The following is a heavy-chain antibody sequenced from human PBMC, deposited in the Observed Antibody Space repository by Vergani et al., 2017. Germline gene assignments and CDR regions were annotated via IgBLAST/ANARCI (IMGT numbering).Heavy chain of an antibody. Sequence: QVQLQESGPGLVKPSETLSLTCTVSGGSISSYYWSWIRQPPGKGLEWIGYIYTSGSTNYNPSLKSRVTISVDTSKNQFSLKLSSVTAADTAVYYCARSSGYYLNWFDPCGQGTLVTVSS. CDR1: GGSISSYY. CDR3: ARSSGYYLNWFDP. J-gene: IGHJ5*02. V-gene: IGHV4-4*09. D-gene: IGHD3-22*01. CDR2: IYTSGST.